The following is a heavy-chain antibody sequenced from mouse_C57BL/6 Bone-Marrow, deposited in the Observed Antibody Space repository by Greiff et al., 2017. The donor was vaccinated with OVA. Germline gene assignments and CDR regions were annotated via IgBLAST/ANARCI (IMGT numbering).Heavy chain of an antibody. CDR1: GYSFTDYN. D-gene: IGHD1-1*01. CDR3: ARSYYYGSSHYFDY. J-gene: IGHJ2*01. Sequence: EVQLVESGPELVKPGASVKISCKASGYSFTDYNMNWVKQSNGQSLEWIGVINPNYGNTSYNQKFKGKATLTVDQSSSTAYLQLNSLTSEDSAVDYCARSYYYGSSHYFDYWGQGTTLTVSS. V-gene: IGHV1-39*01. CDR2: INPNYGNT.